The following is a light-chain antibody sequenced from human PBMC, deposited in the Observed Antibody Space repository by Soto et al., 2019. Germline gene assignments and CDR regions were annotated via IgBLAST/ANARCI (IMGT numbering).Light chain of an antibody. V-gene: IGLV2-14*01. CDR2: DVS. Sequence: QSALTQPASVSGSPGQSITISYTGTSSDIGGYNYVSWYQQHPGKVPKLMIYDVSNRPSGVSNRFSGSKSGNTASLTISGLQAEDEADYYCSSYTSSRTLLVFGEGTKLTVL. J-gene: IGLJ2*01. CDR3: SSYTSSRTLLV. CDR1: SSDIGGYNY.